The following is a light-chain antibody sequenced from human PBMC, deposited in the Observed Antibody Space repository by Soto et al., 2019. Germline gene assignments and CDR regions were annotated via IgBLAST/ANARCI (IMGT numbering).Light chain of an antibody. V-gene: IGKV3-11*01. CDR3: QQRSNRPPA. CDR1: QSVSSY. J-gene: IGKJ1*01. CDR2: DAS. Sequence: DIVLTQSPATLSLSPGERATLSCRASQSVSSYLAWYQQKPGHAPSLLIYDASDRPTGIPDRFSGSGYGTDFTLTISSLEPEDFAVYYCQQRSNRPPAFGQGTKVEIK.